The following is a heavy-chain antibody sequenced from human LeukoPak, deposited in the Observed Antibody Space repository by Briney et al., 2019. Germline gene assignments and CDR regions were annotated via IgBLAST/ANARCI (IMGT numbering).Heavy chain of an antibody. CDR1: GFMFSSYW. Sequence: GGSLRLSRAASGFMFSSYWMSWVRQAPEKGLEWVANIKEDGSEKYFVDSVKGRFTISRDNAKNSLYLQMNSLRAEDTAIYYCARDKGVVGTLAPWGQGTLVTVSS. V-gene: IGHV3-7*01. CDR2: IKEDGSEK. D-gene: IGHD2-21*01. CDR3: ARDKGVVGTLAP. J-gene: IGHJ5*02.